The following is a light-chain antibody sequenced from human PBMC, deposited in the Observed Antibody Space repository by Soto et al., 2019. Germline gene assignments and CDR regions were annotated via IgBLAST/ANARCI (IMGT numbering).Light chain of an antibody. J-gene: IGLJ1*01. CDR3: SSYTSSGTLGV. CDR2: DVS. CDR1: SSDVGGYNY. Sequence: ALTQPASVSGSPGQSITISCTGTSSDVGGYNYVSWYQQHPGKAPKLMIYDVSNRPSGVSNRFSGSKSGNTASLTISGLQAEDEADYYCSSYTSSGTLGVFGTGTRVTVL. V-gene: IGLV2-14*01.